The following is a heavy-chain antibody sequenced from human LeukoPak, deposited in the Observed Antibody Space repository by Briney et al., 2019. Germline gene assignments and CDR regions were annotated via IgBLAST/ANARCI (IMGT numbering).Heavy chain of an antibody. V-gene: IGHV3-48*01. J-gene: IGHJ5*02. CDR2: IRPNDGTT. CDR3: VRGQTSLDNWFDP. CDR1: GFTFSSFA. Sequence: GGSLRLSCAASGFTFSSFAMSWVRQAPGKGLEWVSYIRPNDGTTHYADSAKGRFTISRDNAKNSLSLQMTSLRVDDTAVYYCVRGQTSLDNWFDPWGQGTLVIVSS.